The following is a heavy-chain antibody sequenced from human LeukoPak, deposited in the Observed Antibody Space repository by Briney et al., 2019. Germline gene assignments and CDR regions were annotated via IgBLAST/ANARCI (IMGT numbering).Heavy chain of an antibody. CDR3: ARAVGELSGYYGMDV. D-gene: IGHD3-10*01. CDR2: IYSGGST. J-gene: IGHJ6*02. CDR1: GFTVSSNY. Sequence: GGSLRVSCAASGFTVSSNYMSWVRQAPGKGLEWVSVIYSGGSTYYADSVKGRFTISRDNSKNTLYLQMNSLRAEDTAVYYCARAVGELSGYYGMDVWGQGTTVTVSS. V-gene: IGHV3-53*01.